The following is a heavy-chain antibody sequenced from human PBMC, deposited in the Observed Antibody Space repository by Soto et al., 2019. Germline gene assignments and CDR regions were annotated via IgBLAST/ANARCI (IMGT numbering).Heavy chain of an antibody. Sequence: QVQLMQSGAEVKKPGASVKVACKASGYTFTSYYMHWVRQAPGQGLEWMGIINPGGGTTSYAQKFQGRVTMTRDTSTSTVSMELSSLRSEDTAVYYCARLRWELLPEHWGQGTLGSVSS. J-gene: IGHJ4*02. CDR1: GYTFTSYY. D-gene: IGHD1-26*01. V-gene: IGHV1-46*01. CDR3: ARLRWELLPEH. CDR2: INPGGGTT.